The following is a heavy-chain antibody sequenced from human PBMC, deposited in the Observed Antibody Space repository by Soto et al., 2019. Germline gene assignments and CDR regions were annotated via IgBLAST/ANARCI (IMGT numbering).Heavy chain of an antibody. Sequence: PSETLSLTCTVSGGSFKSGSYSWSWIRQPTGKGLEWIGYVYHTGRTSYNPSLKSRVSISMDTSKNQFSLKLDSVTAADTDVYFCARDFAYFDSWGQGTLVTVS. V-gene: IGHV4-61*01. CDR2: VYHTGRT. CDR3: ARDFAYFDS. D-gene: IGHD3-3*01. CDR1: GGSFKSGSYS. J-gene: IGHJ4*02.